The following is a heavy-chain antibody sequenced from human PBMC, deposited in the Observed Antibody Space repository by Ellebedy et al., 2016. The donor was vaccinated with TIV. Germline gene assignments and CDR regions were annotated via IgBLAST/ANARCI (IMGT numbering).Heavy chain of an antibody. D-gene: IGHD2-15*01. Sequence: PGGSLRLFCVASGFTFSSYGMHWVRQAPGKGPEWVAIISYDGTDKDYADSVKGRFAISRDNSKNTLYLQMNSLRAEDSAVYYCTKDKGTGGSCHDYWGQGTLVTVSS. V-gene: IGHV3-30*18. CDR3: TKDKGTGGSCHDY. CDR1: GFTFSSYG. J-gene: IGHJ4*02. CDR2: ISYDGTDK.